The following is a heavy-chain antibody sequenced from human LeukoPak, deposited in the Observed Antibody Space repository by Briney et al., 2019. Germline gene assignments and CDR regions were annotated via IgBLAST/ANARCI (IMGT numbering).Heavy chain of an antibody. J-gene: IGHJ6*03. D-gene: IGHD6-13*01. CDR2: IKQDGSEK. Sequence: GGSLRLSCAASGFTFSSYWMSWVRQAPGKGLEWVANIKQDGSEKYYADSVKGRFTISRDNSKNTLYLQMNSLRAEDTAVYYCAKDRGGSSWYYYYYYYYMDVWGKGTTVTVSS. CDR1: GFTFSSYW. V-gene: IGHV3-7*01. CDR3: AKDRGGSSWYYYYYYYYMDV.